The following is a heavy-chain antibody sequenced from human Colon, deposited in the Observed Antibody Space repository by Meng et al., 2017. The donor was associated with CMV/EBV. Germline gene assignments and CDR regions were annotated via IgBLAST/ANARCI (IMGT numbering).Heavy chain of an antibody. CDR2: IYPGDSDT. D-gene: IGHD3-10*01. CDR3: ARHDRYYGSGSFLSGSDY. J-gene: IGHJ4*02. CDR1: TNSFRGQW. V-gene: IGHV5-51*01. Sequence: GESLKISCHDTTNSFRGQWVAWVRQMPGKGLEWMGIIYPGDSDTRYSPSFQGQVTISADKSISTAYLQWSSLKASDTAMYYCARHDRYYGSGSFLSGSDYWGQGTLVTVSS.